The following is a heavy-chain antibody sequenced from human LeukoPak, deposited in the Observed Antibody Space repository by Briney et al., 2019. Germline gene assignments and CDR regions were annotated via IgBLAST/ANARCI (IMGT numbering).Heavy chain of an antibody. CDR3: ARDAVLRFLEWLPRNDAFDI. CDR2: ISSSSSYI. V-gene: IGHV3-21*01. CDR1: GFTFSSYS. J-gene: IGHJ3*02. Sequence: PGGSLRLSCAASGFTFSSYSMNWVRQAPGKGLEWVSSISSSSSYIYYADSVKGRFTISRDNAKSSLYLQMNSLRAEDTAVYYCARDAVLRFLEWLPRNDAFDIWGQGTMVTVSS. D-gene: IGHD3-3*01.